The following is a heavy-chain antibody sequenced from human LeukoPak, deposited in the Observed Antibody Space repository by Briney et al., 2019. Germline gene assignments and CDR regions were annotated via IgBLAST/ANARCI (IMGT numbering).Heavy chain of an antibody. CDR2: FIPIFGTA. CDR3: ASGPSGYCTNGVCYYFDY. D-gene: IGHD2-8*01. V-gene: IGHV1-69*01. J-gene: IGHJ4*02. CDR1: GGTFSSYA. Sequence: ASVKVSCKASGGTFSSYAISWVRQAPGQGLEWMGGFIPIFGTANYAQKFQGRVTITADESTSTAYMELSSLRSEDTAVYYCASGPSGYCTNGVCYYFDYWGQGTLVTVSS.